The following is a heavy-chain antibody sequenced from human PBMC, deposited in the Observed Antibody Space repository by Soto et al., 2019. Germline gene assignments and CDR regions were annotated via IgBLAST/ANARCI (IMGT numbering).Heavy chain of an antibody. V-gene: IGHV2-5*02. CDR2: IYWDDDE. D-gene: IGHD6-6*01. CDR3: ALGIAARPFDS. CDR1: GFSLTTTGVG. J-gene: IGHJ4*02. Sequence: QISLKESGPALVKPTQTLTLTCSFSGFSLTTTGVGVGWIRQPPGKALEWLALIYWDDDERYNPSLKNRLTLSKDTSKNLVVLTMTNVDRVDTATYYCALGIAARPFDSWGQGTLGTVSS.